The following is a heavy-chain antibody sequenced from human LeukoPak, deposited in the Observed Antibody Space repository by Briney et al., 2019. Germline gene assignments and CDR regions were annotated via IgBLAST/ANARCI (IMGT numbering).Heavy chain of an antibody. V-gene: IGHV1-46*01. CDR3: AREADEGWGGYYYYMDV. Sequence: GASVKVSCKASGYTFTSYYMHWVRQAPGQGLEWMGIINPSGGSTSYAQRFQGRVTMTRDMSTSTVYMELSSLRSEDTAVYYCAREADEGWGGYYYYMDVWGKGTTVTVSS. D-gene: IGHD3-16*01. J-gene: IGHJ6*03. CDR1: GYTFTSYY. CDR2: INPSGGST.